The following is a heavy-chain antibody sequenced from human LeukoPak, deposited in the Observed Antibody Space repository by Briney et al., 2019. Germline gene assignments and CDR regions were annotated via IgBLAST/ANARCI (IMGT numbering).Heavy chain of an antibody. J-gene: IGHJ4*02. Sequence: PGGSLRLSCAASGFTFNSYWMSWVRQAPGKGLEWVANIKEDGSEKYYVDSMKGRFTISRDNAQNSLYLQMNSLRAEDTAVYYCASYCSGGSCHDYWGQGTLVTV. CDR3: ASYCSGGSCHDY. V-gene: IGHV3-7*05. CDR2: IKEDGSEK. CDR1: GFTFNSYW. D-gene: IGHD2-15*01.